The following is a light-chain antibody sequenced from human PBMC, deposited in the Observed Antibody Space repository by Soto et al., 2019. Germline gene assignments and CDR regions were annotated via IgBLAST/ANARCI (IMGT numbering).Light chain of an antibody. CDR2: GNN. CDR1: SSNIGAGYD. CDR3: QSYDSSLSGSI. Sequence: QSVLTQPPSGSGAPGQRVSISCTGSSSNIGAGYDVHWYQQLPETAPKFLIYGNNNRPSGVPDRFSGSKSGSSASLAITGLQAEDEADYYCQSYDSSLSGSIFGGGTKLTVL. V-gene: IGLV1-40*01. J-gene: IGLJ2*01.